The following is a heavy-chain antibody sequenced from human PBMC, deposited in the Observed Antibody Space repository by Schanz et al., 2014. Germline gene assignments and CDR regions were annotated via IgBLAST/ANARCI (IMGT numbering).Heavy chain of an antibody. J-gene: IGHJ4*02. Sequence: VHLLESGGGLVEPGGSLRLSCAASGFTFSDYSMNWVRQAPGKGPEWVSSISYGTSYIYYAESVKGRFTISRDNSKNTLYLQMNSLRPEDTAVYYCARAGYCTSVSCSLFVSDYWGQGTLLTVSS. CDR1: GFTFSDYS. CDR2: ISYGTSYI. D-gene: IGHD2-2*03. V-gene: IGHV3-21*01. CDR3: ARAGYCTSVSCSLFVSDY.